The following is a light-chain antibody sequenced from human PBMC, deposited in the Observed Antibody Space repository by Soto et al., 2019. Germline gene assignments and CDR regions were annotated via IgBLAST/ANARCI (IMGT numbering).Light chain of an antibody. CDR2: DAS. CDR1: QSVSNY. CDR3: QLRSKWPPVWT. J-gene: IGKJ1*01. V-gene: IGKV3-11*01. Sequence: ETVMTQSPGTLSVSPGERATLSCRASQSVSNYLAWHQQKPGQAPRLLIYDASNRATGIPARFSGSGSGTDFTLTISSLEPEDFAVYYCQLRSKWPPVWTFGQGTKVDIK.